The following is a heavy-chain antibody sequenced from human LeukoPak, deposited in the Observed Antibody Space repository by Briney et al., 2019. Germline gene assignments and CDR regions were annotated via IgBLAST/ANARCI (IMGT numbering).Heavy chain of an antibody. CDR2: INHSGST. CDR1: GGSFSGYY. D-gene: IGHD3-10*01. CDR3: ARGRGGFTMVRGVMGPFAFDI. V-gene: IGHV4-34*01. J-gene: IGHJ3*02. Sequence: SETLSLTCAVYGGSFSGYYWSWIRQPPGKGLEWVGEINHSGSTNYNPSLKSRVTISVDTSKNQFSLKLSSVTAADTAVDYCARGRGGFTMVRGVMGPFAFDIWGQGTMVTVSS.